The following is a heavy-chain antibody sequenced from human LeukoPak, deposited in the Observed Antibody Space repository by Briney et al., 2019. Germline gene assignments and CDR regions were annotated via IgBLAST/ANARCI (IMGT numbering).Heavy chain of an antibody. J-gene: IGHJ4*02. CDR1: GFTFRTYA. CDR2: ISGSGNGT. Sequence: GGSLRLSCTASGFTFRTYAMNWVRQAPGKGLEWLSGISGSGNGTYYADSVKGRFIISRDNSKNMVYLQMNSLTVEDTASYYCAKRTMSAFDSWGQGTLLIVSS. V-gene: IGHV3-23*01. CDR3: AKRTMSAFDS. D-gene: IGHD5-24*01.